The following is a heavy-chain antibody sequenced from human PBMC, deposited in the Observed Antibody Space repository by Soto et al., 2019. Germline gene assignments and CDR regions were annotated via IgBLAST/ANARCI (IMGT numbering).Heavy chain of an antibody. V-gene: IGHV3-9*01. Sequence: EVQLVESGGGLVQPGRSLRLSCAASGFTFDDYAMHWVRQAPGKGLAWVSGISWNSGSIGYADSVKGRFTISRDNAKNSLYLQMNSLRAEDTALYYCAKASRYCSSTSCPNDAFDIWDQGTMVTVSS. D-gene: IGHD2-2*01. CDR2: ISWNSGSI. CDR3: AKASRYCSSTSCPNDAFDI. J-gene: IGHJ3*02. CDR1: GFTFDDYA.